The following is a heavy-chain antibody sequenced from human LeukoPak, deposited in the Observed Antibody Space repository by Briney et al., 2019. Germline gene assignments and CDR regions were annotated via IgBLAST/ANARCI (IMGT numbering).Heavy chain of an antibody. V-gene: IGHV4-61*08. CDR3: ALTRGWELGPLDI. Sequence: SETLSLTCAVSGGSISSGGYSWSWIRQPPGKGLEWIGYIYYSGSTKYNPSLKSRVTISGDTSKNQFSLRLTSVTAADTAMYFCALTRGWELGPLDIWGQGTTVTVSS. CDR1: GGSISSGGYS. CDR2: IYYSGST. D-gene: IGHD3-10*01. J-gene: IGHJ3*02.